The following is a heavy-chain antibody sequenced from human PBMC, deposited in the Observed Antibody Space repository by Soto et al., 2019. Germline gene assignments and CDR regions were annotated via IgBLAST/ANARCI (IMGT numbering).Heavy chain of an antibody. J-gene: IGHJ5*02. Sequence: QLQLQESGPGLVKPSETLSLTCTVSGGSISSSSYYWGWIRQPPGKGLEWIGSIYYSGRTYYNPSLNGRVPISVDTSKNQFSLKLSSVTAADTAVYYCASQGGYYGLYNWFDPWGQGTLVTVSS. CDR1: GGSISSSSYY. D-gene: IGHD3-22*01. V-gene: IGHV4-39*01. CDR3: ASQGGYYGLYNWFDP. CDR2: IYYSGRT.